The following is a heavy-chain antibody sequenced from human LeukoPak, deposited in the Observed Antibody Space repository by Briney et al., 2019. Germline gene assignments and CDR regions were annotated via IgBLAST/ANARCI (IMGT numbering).Heavy chain of an antibody. CDR1: GGSMSSHF. V-gene: IGHV4-4*09. Sequence: PSETLSLTCTVSGGSMSSHFWTWIRQPQGRGLEWIGYIYTSGTNNYNPSLKSRVTISVDTSKNQFSLKLSSVTAADTAIYYCARLRESPYPDSSSGLYYYYYMDVWGEGTTVTVS. J-gene: IGHJ6*03. CDR2: IYTSGTN. D-gene: IGHD6-6*01. CDR3: ARLRESPYPDSSSGLYYYYYMDV.